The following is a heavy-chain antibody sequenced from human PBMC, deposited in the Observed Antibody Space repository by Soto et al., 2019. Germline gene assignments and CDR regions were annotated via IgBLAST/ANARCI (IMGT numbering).Heavy chain of an antibody. CDR3: AHSRVFDWFAP. J-gene: IGHJ5*02. CDR1: GFSLSTSEVG. CDR2: IFWNYDE. D-gene: IGHD6-13*01. Sequence: QITLKESGPTLVKPTQTLTLTCTFSGFSLSTSEVGVGWIRQPPGKALEWLALIFWNYDERYNSSRKSRLTITKDIAKNQVVLTMPNMDPVDTATYYCAHSRVFDWFAPWGQGPLVTVSS. V-gene: IGHV2-5*01.